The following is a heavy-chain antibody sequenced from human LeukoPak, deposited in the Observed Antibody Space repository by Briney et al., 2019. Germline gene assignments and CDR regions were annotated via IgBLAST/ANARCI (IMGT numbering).Heavy chain of an antibody. CDR3: AKGQELDDGVFDS. V-gene: IGHV3-23*01. Sequence: GGSLRLSCAASGFTFSSIAMTWVRQAPGKGLEWVSSIRSNGDTTYNADSVKGRFTISRDNSKNTLYLQMNSLRVEDTAIYYCAKGQELDDGVFDSWGQGTLVTVSS. J-gene: IGHJ4*02. CDR2: IRSNGDTT. D-gene: IGHD1-1*01. CDR1: GFTFSSIA.